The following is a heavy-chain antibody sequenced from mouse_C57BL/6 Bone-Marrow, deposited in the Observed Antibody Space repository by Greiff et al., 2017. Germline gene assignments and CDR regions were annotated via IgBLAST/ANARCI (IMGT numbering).Heavy chain of an antibody. V-gene: IGHV1-64*01. CDR2: IHPNSGST. J-gene: IGHJ4*01. CDR1: GYTFTSYW. D-gene: IGHD2-4*01. Sequence: QVQLQQPGAELVKPGASVKLSCKASGYTFTSYWMHWVKQRPGQGLEWIGMIHPNSGSTNYNEKFKSKATLTVDKSSSTAYMQLSSLTSEDSAVYYCAREDYDYDRAYAMDYWGQGTSVTVSS. CDR3: AREDYDYDRAYAMDY.